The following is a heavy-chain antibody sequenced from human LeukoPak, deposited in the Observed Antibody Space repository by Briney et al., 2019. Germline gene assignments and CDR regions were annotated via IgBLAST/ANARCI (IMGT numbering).Heavy chain of an antibody. CDR3: AKGYYDSSGYYPNVASDY. V-gene: IGHV3-23*01. CDR1: GFSFSSYV. J-gene: IGHJ4*02. Sequence: GGSLSLSCAASGFSFSSYVMTWVRQAPGKGLEWVSGISGSGTHCADSVKGRFTISRDNSKNMLYLQMNSLRAEDTAVYYCAKGYYDSSGYYPNVASDYWGQGTLVTVSS. D-gene: IGHD3-22*01. CDR2: ISGSGT.